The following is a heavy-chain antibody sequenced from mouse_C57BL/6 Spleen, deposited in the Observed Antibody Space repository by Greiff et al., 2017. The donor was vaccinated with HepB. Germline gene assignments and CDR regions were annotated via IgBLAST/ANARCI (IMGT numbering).Heavy chain of an antibody. V-gene: IGHV1-69*01. D-gene: IGHD2-1*01. Sequence: QVQLQQPGAELVMPGASVKLSCKASGYTFTSYWMHWVKQRPGQGLEWIGEIDPSDSYTNYHQKFKGKSTLTVDKSSSTAYMQLSSLTSEDSAVYYCARSGNTYARDYWGQGTSVTVSS. J-gene: IGHJ4*01. CDR1: GYTFTSYW. CDR2: IDPSDSYT. CDR3: ARSGNTYARDY.